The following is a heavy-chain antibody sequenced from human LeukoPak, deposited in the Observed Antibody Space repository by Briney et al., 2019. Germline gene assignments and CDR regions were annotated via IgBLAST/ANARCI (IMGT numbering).Heavy chain of an antibody. V-gene: IGHV1-8*01. CDR3: ARGPNYAFWSGSYYYYMDA. Sequence: ASVKVSCKASGYTFTSYDINWVRQATGQGLEWMGWMNPNSGNTGYAQKFQGRVTMTRSTSINTAYMELSSLRSEDTAVYYCARGPNYAFWSGSYYYYMDAWGKGTTVTVSS. CDR1: GYTFTSYD. D-gene: IGHD3-3*01. J-gene: IGHJ6*03. CDR2: MNPNSGNT.